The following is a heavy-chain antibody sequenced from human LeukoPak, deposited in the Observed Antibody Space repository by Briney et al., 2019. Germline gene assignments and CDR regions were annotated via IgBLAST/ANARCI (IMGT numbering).Heavy chain of an antibody. CDR1: GFTFSSYG. V-gene: IGHV3-30*02. CDR2: IRYDGSNK. CDR3: AKVAVGATSPIGY. J-gene: IGHJ4*02. D-gene: IGHD1-26*01. Sequence: PGGSLRLSCAASGFTFSSYGMHWVRQAPGKGLEWVAFIRYDGSNKYYADSVKGRFTISRDNAKNTLYLQMNSLRAEDTAVYYCAKVAVGATSPIGYWGQGTLVTVSS.